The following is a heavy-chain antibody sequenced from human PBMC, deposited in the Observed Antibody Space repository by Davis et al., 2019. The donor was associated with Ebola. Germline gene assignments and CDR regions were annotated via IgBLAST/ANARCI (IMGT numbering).Heavy chain of an antibody. J-gene: IGHJ6*03. D-gene: IGHD2-2*02. CDR1: GYSFTSYW. Sequence: GESLKISCKGSGYSFTSYWISWVRQMPGKGLEWMGRIDPSDSYTDYSPSFQGHVTISADKSISTAYLQWSSLKASDTAMYYCARVVVPAAIWPPAMDVWGKGTTVTVSS. CDR3: ARVVVPAAIWPPAMDV. CDR2: IDPSDSYT. V-gene: IGHV5-10-1*01.